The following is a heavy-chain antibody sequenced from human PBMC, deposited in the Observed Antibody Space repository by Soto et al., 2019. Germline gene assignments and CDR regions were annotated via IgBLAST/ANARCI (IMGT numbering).Heavy chain of an antibody. CDR1: GGTFSSYA. J-gene: IGHJ4*02. D-gene: IGHD5-12*01. Sequence: QVQLVQSGAEVKKPGSSVKVSCKASGGTFSSYAISWVRQAPGQGLEWMGGIIPIFGTANYAQKFQGRVTVXXDXPXXTAYRELSSMTSEDTAVYYCARGGDEVATTYYFECWGQGTLVAVSS. CDR3: ARGGDEVATTYYFEC. V-gene: IGHV1-69*05. CDR2: IIPIFGTA.